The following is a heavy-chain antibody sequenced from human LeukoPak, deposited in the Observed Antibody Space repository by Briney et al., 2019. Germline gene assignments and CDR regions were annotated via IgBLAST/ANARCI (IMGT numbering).Heavy chain of an antibody. V-gene: IGHV4-31*03. CDR1: GGSISSGGYC. D-gene: IGHD1-20*01. Sequence: SETLSLTCTVSGGSISSGGYCWSWIRQHPGKGLEWIGYIYYSGSTYYNPSLKSRVTISVDTSKNQFSLKLSSVTAADTAVYYCARAITSYARFDYWGQGTLVTVSS. J-gene: IGHJ4*02. CDR2: IYYSGST. CDR3: ARAITSYARFDY.